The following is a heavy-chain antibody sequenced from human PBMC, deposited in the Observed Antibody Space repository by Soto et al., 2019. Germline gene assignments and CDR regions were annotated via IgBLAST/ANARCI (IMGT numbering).Heavy chain of an antibody. CDR3: AKTLGIILTASPSDFDT. Sequence: PSETLSLTCTVSGGSISSYYWSWIRQPPWKGLEWIGYIYYSGSTNYNPSLKSRVTISVDTSKNQFSLKLSSVTAADTAVYYCAKTLGIILTASPSDFDTWGQETLLTVSS. V-gene: IGHV4-59*01. D-gene: IGHD3-9*01. CDR1: GGSISSYY. CDR2: IYYSGST. J-gene: IGHJ4*02.